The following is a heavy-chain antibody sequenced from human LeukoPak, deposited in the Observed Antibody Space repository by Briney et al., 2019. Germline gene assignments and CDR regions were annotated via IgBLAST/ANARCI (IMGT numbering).Heavy chain of an antibody. D-gene: IGHD1-26*01. CDR3: ARERGYYLRSIDY. V-gene: IGHV3-48*03. J-gene: IGHJ4*02. CDR1: GFTFSSCE. Sequence: PGGSLRLSCAASGFTFSSCEMNCVRQAPGRGLEWVSYISSTATTMHYADSVMGRFTISRDNAKKSLYLQMNSLRAEDTAVYYCARERGYYLRSIDYWGQGTPVTVSS. CDR2: ISSTATTM.